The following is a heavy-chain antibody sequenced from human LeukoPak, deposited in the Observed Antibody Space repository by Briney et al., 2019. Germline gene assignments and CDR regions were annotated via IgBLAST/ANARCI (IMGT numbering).Heavy chain of an antibody. Sequence: SETLSLTCTVSGVSISSSGSDWGWIRQPPGKGLEWIGSIYDSGGNYYNPSLNSRVTISVDTSKNHFSLRLRSVPAAHTAVDLCARDGFTYSSSPRRWFDPWGQGTLVTVSS. V-gene: IGHV4-39*07. CDR2: IYDSGGN. J-gene: IGHJ5*02. CDR3: ARDGFTYSSSPRRWFDP. D-gene: IGHD6-13*01. CDR1: GVSISSSGSD.